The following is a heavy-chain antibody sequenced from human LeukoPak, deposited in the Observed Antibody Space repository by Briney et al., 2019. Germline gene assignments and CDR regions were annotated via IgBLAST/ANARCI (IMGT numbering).Heavy chain of an antibody. V-gene: IGHV4-39*01. CDR1: GGSISNSNYY. CDR2: IYHSGIT. Sequence: SETLSLTCSVSGGSISNSNYYWGWIRQPPGEWLEWIGNIYHSGITHYNLSLKSRVTISVDTSKNQFSLKLSSVTAADTAVYYCARRQVGATDYFDYWGQGTLVTVSS. D-gene: IGHD1-26*01. J-gene: IGHJ4*02. CDR3: ARRQVGATDYFDY.